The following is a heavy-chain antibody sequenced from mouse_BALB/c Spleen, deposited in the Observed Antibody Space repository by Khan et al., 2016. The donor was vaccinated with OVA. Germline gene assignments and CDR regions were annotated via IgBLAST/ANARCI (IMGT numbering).Heavy chain of an antibody. CDR2: INPSTGYT. CDR1: GYTFINYW. Sequence: VKLKQSGAELAKPWASVKMSCKASGYTFINYWILWVKQRPGQGLEWIGYINPSTGYTKYNQNFKDKATLTADKSSSPAYMQLSSLTSEDAAVYYCARRGLRWDFDYWGQGTTLTVSS. CDR3: ARRGLRWDFDY. V-gene: IGHV1-7*01. J-gene: IGHJ2*01. D-gene: IGHD1-1*01.